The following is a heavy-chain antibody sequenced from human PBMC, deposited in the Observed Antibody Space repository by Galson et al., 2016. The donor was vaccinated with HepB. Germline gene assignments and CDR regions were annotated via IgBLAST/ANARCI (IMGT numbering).Heavy chain of an antibody. J-gene: IGHJ4*02. CDR3: AKGGYYDRKGFDY. CDR2: ISSDGSNQ. D-gene: IGHD3-22*01. CDR1: GFTFSTSA. Sequence: SLRLSCAASGFTFSTSAVHWVRQAPGKGLEWVAVISSDGSNQFYADSVTGRFTISRDNSKDTLYLQMNSLRAEDTAVYYCAKGGYYDRKGFDYWGQGTLVTVSS. V-gene: IGHV3-30-3*01.